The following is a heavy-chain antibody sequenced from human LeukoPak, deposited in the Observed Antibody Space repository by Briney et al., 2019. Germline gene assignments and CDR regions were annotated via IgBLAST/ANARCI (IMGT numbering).Heavy chain of an antibody. D-gene: IGHD7-27*01. CDR2: MSPNSGDT. Sequence: ASVKVSCKASGYTFTSYDFNWVRQATGQRPEWMGWMSPNSGDTGYAQKFQNRVTMTRNTSISTAYMELSSLRSDDTAVYYCARGPPNWGYVYWGPGTLVTVSS. CDR1: GYTFTSYD. J-gene: IGHJ4*02. V-gene: IGHV1-8*01. CDR3: ARGPPNWGYVY.